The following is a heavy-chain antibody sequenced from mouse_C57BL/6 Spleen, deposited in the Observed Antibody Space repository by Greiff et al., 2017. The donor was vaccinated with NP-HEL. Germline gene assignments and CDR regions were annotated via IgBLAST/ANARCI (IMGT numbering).Heavy chain of an antibody. CDR3: ARSGGLRRALYAMDY. CDR1: GYTFTDYN. J-gene: IGHJ4*01. V-gene: IGHV1-18*01. CDR2: INPNNGGT. D-gene: IGHD2-4*01. Sequence: VQLKESGPELVKPGASVKIPCKASGYTFTDYNMDWVKQSHGKSLEWIGDINPNNGGTIYNQKFKGKATLTVDKSSSTAYMELRSLTSEDTAVYYCARSGGLRRALYAMDYWGQGTSITVSS.